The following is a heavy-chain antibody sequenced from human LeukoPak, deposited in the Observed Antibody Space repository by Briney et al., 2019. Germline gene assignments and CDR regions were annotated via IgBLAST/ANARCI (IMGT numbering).Heavy chain of an antibody. Sequence: SVKVSCKASGGTFSSYAITWVRKAPGQGLEWMGRIIPIFGTANYAQKFQGRVTITTDESTSTAYMELSSLRSEDTAVYFCAKDLYYYDTGGYYDYWGQGTLVTVSS. CDR2: IIPIFGTA. CDR1: GGTFSSYA. D-gene: IGHD3-22*01. V-gene: IGHV1-69*05. J-gene: IGHJ4*02. CDR3: AKDLYYYDTGGYYDY.